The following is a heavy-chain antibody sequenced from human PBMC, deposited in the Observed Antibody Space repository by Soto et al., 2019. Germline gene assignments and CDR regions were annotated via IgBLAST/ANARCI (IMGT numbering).Heavy chain of an antibody. CDR1: GGTFSSYA. D-gene: IGHD5-12*01. CDR3: ARGTKWLRFDGGYFDY. V-gene: IGHV1-69*06. J-gene: IGHJ4*02. CDR2: IIPIFGTA. Sequence: QVQLVQSGAEVKKPGSSVKVSCKASGGTFSSYAISWVRQAPGQGLEWMGGIIPIFGTANYAQKFQGRVTITADKSTSTAYMELSSLRSEATAVYYCARGTKWLRFDGGYFDYWGQGTLVTVSS.